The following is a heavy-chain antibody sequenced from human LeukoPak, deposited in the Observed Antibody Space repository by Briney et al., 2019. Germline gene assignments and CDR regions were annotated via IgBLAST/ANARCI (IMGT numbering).Heavy chain of an antibody. J-gene: IGHJ4*02. CDR1: GFTFSAYG. CDR2: INVDGSST. CDR3: ARGGYNGFDY. D-gene: IGHD5-24*01. V-gene: IGHV3-74*01. Sequence: PGGSLRLSCAASGFTFSAYGMHWVRQAPGKGLVWVSLINVDGSSTSYADSVKGRFTISRDNAKNTLFLQMNSLRAEDTAVYYCARGGYNGFDYWGQGTLVTVSS.